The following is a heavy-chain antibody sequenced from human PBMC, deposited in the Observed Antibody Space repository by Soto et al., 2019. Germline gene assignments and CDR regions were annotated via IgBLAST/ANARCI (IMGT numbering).Heavy chain of an antibody. CDR1: GFTFSSYN. V-gene: IGHV3-64*02. D-gene: IGHD2-15*01. Sequence: EVQLVESGEGLVQPGGSLRLSCAASGFTFSSYNIHWIRQAPGKGLEFVSAISRSGDRTYYAGSVKGRFTITRDNSKNTVWLQMGSLRAEDMAVYYCVRARCSGGQCYYFDYWGRGALVSVSS. CDR2: ISRSGDRT. CDR3: VRARCSGGQCYYFDY. J-gene: IGHJ4*02.